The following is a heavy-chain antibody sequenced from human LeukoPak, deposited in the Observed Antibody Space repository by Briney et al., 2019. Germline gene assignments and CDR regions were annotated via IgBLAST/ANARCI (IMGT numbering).Heavy chain of an antibody. D-gene: IGHD1-26*01. CDR3: ARSVRELLVIDY. CDR1: GGSFSGYY. V-gene: IGHV4-34*01. J-gene: IGHJ4*02. CDR2: INHSGST. Sequence: PSETLSLTCAVYGGSFSGYYWSWIRQPPGKGLEWIGEINHSGSTNYNPSLKSRVTISVDTSKNQFSLKLSSVTAADTAVYYCARSVRELLVIDYWGQGTLVTVSS.